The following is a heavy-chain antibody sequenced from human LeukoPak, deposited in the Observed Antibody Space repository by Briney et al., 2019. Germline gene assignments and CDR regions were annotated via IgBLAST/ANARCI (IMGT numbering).Heavy chain of an antibody. CDR2: IYHSGSS. V-gene: IGHV4-30-2*01. CDR1: GGSISSGGYY. J-gene: IGHJ4*02. D-gene: IGHD1-7*01. Sequence: KSSQTLSLTCTVSGGSISSGGYYWSWIRQPPGKGLEWIGYIYHSGSSYYNPSLKSRVTISVDRSKNQFSLKLSSVTAADTAVYYCARASVTVELPNYWGQGTLVTVSS. CDR3: ARASVTVELPNY.